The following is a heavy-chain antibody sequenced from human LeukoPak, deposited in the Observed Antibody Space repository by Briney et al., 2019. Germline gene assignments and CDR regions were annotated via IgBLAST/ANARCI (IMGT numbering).Heavy chain of an antibody. CDR3: ARFCSGGSCYRRYFDY. CDR2: INHSGST. D-gene: IGHD2-15*01. J-gene: IGHJ4*02. Sequence: SETLSLTCAVYGGSFSGYYWSWIRQPPGKRLEWIGEINHSGSTNYNPSLKSRVTISVDTSKNQFSLKLSSVTAADTAVYYCARFCSGGSCYRRYFDYWGQGTLVTVSS. CDR1: GGSFSGYY. V-gene: IGHV4-34*01.